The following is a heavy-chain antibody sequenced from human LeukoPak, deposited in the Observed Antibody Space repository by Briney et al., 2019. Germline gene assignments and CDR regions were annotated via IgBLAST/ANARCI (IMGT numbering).Heavy chain of an antibody. CDR2: IWYDGSNK. D-gene: IGHD3-9*01. CDR3: ARDDYDISTGPPAGAFDI. V-gene: IGHV3-33*01. CDR1: GFTFSSYG. Sequence: GGSLRLSCAASGFTFSSYGMHWVRQAPGKGLEWVAVIWYDGSNKYYADSVKGRFTISRDNSKNTLYLQMNSLRAEDTAVYYCARDDYDISTGPPAGAFDIWGQGTMVTVSS. J-gene: IGHJ3*02.